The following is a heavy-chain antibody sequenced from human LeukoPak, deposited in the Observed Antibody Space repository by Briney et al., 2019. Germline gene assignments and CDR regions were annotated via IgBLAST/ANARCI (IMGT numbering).Heavy chain of an antibody. CDR2: IYSSGRT. CDR1: GDSISSGSYY. J-gene: IGHJ4*02. D-gene: IGHD1-26*01. V-gene: IGHV4-61*02. Sequence: SETLSLTCTVSGDSISSGSYYWSWIRQPAGEGLEWIGRIYSSGRTHYSPSLKSRVAISVDTSKNRFSLRLSSVTAADTAVYYCARGVGPTTAQSTFDYWGQGALVTVSS. CDR3: ARGVGPTTAQSTFDY.